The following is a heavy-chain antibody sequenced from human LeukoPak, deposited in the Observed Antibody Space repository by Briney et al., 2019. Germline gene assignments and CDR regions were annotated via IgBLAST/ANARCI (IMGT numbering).Heavy chain of an antibody. D-gene: IGHD3-3*01. J-gene: IGHJ6*02. CDR2: IYYSGST. CDR3: ASGVGEYYYYGMDV. Sequence: PSETLSLTCTVSGGSISSYYWSWIRQHPGKGLEWIGYIYYSGSTNYNPSLKSRVTISVDTSKNQFSLKLSSVTAADTAVYYCASGVGEYYYYGMDVWGQGTTVTVSS. V-gene: IGHV4-59*01. CDR1: GGSISSYY.